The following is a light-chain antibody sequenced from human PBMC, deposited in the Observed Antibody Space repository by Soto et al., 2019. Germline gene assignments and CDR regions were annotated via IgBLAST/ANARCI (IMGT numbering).Light chain of an antibody. J-gene: IGKJ5*01. Sequence: IALTQSPGTLSLSPWERATLSCRSSQSVTSSYLAWYQQKPGQAPRLLIYDASTRAAGIPARFTGSGSGTDFTLTISSLQSEDFAVYYCQQYNTGRSISFGQGTRLEI. V-gene: IGKV3-15*01. CDR2: DAS. CDR1: QSVTSSY. CDR3: QQYNTGRSIS.